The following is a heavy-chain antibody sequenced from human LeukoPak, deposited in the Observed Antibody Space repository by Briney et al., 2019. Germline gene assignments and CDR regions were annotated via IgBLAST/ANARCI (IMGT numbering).Heavy chain of an antibody. CDR1: GYTFTSLG. CDR2: MNPNSGNT. CDR3: ARGRGRTYCGGDCYPDY. Sequence: ASVKVSCKASGYTFTSLGINWVRQATGQGLEWMGWMNPNSGNTGYAQKFQGRVTMTRNTSVTTAYMELSSLRSEDTAVYYCARGRGRTYCGGDCYPDYWGQGTLVTVSS. D-gene: IGHD2-21*02. J-gene: IGHJ4*02. V-gene: IGHV1-8*02.